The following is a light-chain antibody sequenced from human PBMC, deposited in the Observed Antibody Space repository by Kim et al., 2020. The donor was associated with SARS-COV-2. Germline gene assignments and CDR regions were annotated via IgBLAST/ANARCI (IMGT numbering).Light chain of an antibody. CDR3: QHYSRFPYT. CDR1: ENIGTL. Sequence: SASGGDSVTLTRRASENIGTLLAWYQQKPGRATSLLIYLATTLESGVPSMFSSTGSGTEFSLSITSLQPDDFATYYCQHYSRFPYTFGQGTKLEI. J-gene: IGKJ2*01. V-gene: IGKV1-5*03. CDR2: LAT.